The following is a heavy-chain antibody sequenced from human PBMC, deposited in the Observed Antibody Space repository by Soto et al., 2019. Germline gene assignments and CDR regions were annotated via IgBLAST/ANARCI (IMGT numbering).Heavy chain of an antibody. J-gene: IGHJ6*02. CDR3: ARQRYSSSWQSFYYYSGMDV. CDR1: GYSFTSYW. CDR2: IYPGDSDT. V-gene: IGHV5-51*01. Sequence: GSLKVSCKGSGYSFTSYWIGWVRQMPGKGLEWMGIIYPGDSDTRYSPSFQGQVTISADKSISTAYLQWSSLKASDTAMYYCARQRYSSSWQSFYYYSGMDVWGQGTTVTVSS. D-gene: IGHD6-13*01.